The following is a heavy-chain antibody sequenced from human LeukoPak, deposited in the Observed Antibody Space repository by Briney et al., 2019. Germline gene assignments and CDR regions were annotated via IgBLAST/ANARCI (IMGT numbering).Heavy chain of an antibody. CDR1: GGSFSTYY. V-gene: IGHV4-59*01. J-gene: IGHJ4*02. Sequence: PSETLSFTCTVSGGSFSTYYWSWIRQPPGKGLEWIGYIYYSGSIDYNPSLKSRVTMSLDTSKNQFSLKLSSVTAADTAVYYCARAVISFGAAVAKGFDCWGQGTLVTVSS. CDR2: IYYSGSI. CDR3: ARAVISFGAAVAKGFDC. D-gene: IGHD3-16*01.